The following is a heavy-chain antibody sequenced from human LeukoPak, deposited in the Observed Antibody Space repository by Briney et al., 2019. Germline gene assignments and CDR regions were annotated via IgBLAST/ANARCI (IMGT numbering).Heavy chain of an antibody. CDR2: IKSKTVGGAT. Sequence: NPGGSLRLSCAASGFTFSNAWMSWVRQAPGKGLEWVGRIKSKTVGGATGYAAPVKGRFTISRDDSENTLYLQMNSLKTEDTAVYYCTTVQAYHIYYDSWGFDYWGQGTLVTVSS. CDR1: GFTFSNAW. D-gene: IGHD3-22*01. V-gene: IGHV3-15*01. J-gene: IGHJ4*02. CDR3: TTVQAYHIYYDSWGFDY.